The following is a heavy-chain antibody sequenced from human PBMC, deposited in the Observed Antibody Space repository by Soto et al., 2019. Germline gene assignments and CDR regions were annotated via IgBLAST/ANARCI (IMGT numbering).Heavy chain of an antibody. CDR3: ARDKITGLFDY. CDR2: INHSGST. CDR1: CWSFSGYY. D-gene: IGHD2-8*02. Sequence: QVQLQQWGAGLLKPSETLSLTCAVYCWSFSGYYWTWIRQPPGTVLEWLGEINHSGSTNYNPSLKLRVPISVDTDNNQFSLKLTSVTAADTAFYYCARDKITGLFDYWGQGTLVTGSS. V-gene: IGHV4-34*01. J-gene: IGHJ4*02.